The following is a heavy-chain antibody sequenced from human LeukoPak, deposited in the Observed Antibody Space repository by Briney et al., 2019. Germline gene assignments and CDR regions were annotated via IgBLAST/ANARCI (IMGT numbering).Heavy chain of an antibody. CDR2: ISGDGGST. CDR1: GFTFDDYA. J-gene: IGHJ6*02. V-gene: IGHV3-43*02. Sequence: PGRSLRLSCAASGFTFDDYAMHWVRQAPGKGLEWVSLISGDGGSTYYADSVKGRFTISRDNSKNSLYLQMNSLRTEDTALYYCASTYYDYVWGSSLYYYYGMDVWGQGTTVTVSS. CDR3: ASTYYDYVWGSSLYYYYGMDV. D-gene: IGHD3-16*01.